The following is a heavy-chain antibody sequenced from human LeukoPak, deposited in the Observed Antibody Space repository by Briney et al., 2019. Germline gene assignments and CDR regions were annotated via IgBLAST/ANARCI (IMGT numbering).Heavy chain of an antibody. CDR1: GFTFSNAW. Sequence: GGSLRLSCAASGFTFSNAWMSWVRQAPGKGLEWVGRIKSKTDGGTTDYAAPVKGRFTISRDDSKNTLYLQMNSLKTEDTAVYYCTTVDTAMVWVPYAFDIWGQGTMVTVSS. CDR2: IKSKTDGGTT. D-gene: IGHD5-18*01. CDR3: TTVDTAMVWVPYAFDI. V-gene: IGHV3-15*01. J-gene: IGHJ3*02.